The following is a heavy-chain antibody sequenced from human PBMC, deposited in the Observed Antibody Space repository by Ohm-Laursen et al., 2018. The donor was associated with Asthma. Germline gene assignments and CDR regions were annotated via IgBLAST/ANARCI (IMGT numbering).Heavy chain of an antibody. D-gene: IGHD4-11*01. CDR3: ARDQGTVTTVGYYYYGMDV. CDR1: GFTFSSYG. V-gene: IGHV3-30*03. J-gene: IGHJ6*02. Sequence: SSLRLSCSATGFTFSSYGMHWVRQAPGKGLEWVAVISYDGSNKYYADSVKGRFTISRDNSKNTLYLQMNSLRAEDTAVYYCARDQGTVTTVGYYYYGMDVWGQGTTVTVSS. CDR2: ISYDGSNK.